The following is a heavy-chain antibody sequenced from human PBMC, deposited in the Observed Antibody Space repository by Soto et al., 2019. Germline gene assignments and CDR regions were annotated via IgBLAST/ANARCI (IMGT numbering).Heavy chain of an antibody. D-gene: IGHD3-10*01. CDR3: ASASMVPYYFDY. CDR2: MNPNSGNT. V-gene: IGHV1-8*01. Sequence: GASVKVSCKASRYTFTSYDINWVRQATGQGLEWMGWMNPNSGNTGYAQKFQGRVTMTRNTSISTAYMELSSLRSEDTAVYYCASASMVPYYFDYWGQGTLVTVSS. CDR1: RYTFTSYD. J-gene: IGHJ4*02.